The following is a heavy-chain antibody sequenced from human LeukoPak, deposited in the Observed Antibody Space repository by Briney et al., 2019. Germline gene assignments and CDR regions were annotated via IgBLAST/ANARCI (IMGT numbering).Heavy chain of an antibody. Sequence: GGSLRLSCTASGFTFTYYAMTWVRQAPGKGLEWVAGIKSTDSDTHYADSVKGRFTISSDNAKNTLYLQMNSLRAEDTAFYCTKDFGEWWGAFDIWGQGTMVTVFS. CDR2: IKSTDSDT. CDR3: TKDFGEWWGAFDI. CDR1: GFTFTYYA. D-gene: IGHD3-16*01. V-gene: IGHV3-23*01. J-gene: IGHJ3*02.